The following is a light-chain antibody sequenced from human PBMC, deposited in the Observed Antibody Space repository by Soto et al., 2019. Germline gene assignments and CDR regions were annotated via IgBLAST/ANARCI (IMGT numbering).Light chain of an antibody. CDR3: SSYTNINTRACV. CDR1: DVGSYNR. V-gene: IGLV2-14*01. CDR2: EVT. Sequence: DVGSYNRVSWYQQHPGKAPKLIIYEVTDRPSGVSNRFSGSKSGNTASLTISGLQAEDEAEYYCSSYTNINTRACVFGTGTKVTVL. J-gene: IGLJ1*01.